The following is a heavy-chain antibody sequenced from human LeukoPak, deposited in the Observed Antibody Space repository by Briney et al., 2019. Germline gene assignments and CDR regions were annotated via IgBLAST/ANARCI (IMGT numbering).Heavy chain of an antibody. CDR3: TRDYDYGDYMDY. J-gene: IGHJ4*02. CDR1: GFTFGDYA. V-gene: IGHV3-49*04. Sequence: PGGSLRLSCTASGFTFGDYAMSWVRQAPGKGLEWVGFIRSKAYGGTTEYAASVKGRFTISRDDSKSIAYLQMNSLKTEDTAVYYCTRDYDYGDYMDYWGQGTLVTVSS. D-gene: IGHD4-17*01. CDR2: IRSKAYGGTT.